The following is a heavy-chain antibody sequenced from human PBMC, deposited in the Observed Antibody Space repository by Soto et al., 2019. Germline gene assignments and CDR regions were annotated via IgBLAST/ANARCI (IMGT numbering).Heavy chain of an antibody. J-gene: IGHJ4*02. Sequence: QITLKESAPPLVKPTQTLTLTCTFSGFSLSTSGVGVGWIRQPPGKALAWLALIYWDDDKRYSPSLKSRLTITTDTSKNPVVLTTTNMDPVDTATYYCAHRRIYYGSGSYYHYYFDYWGQGTLVTVSS. D-gene: IGHD3-10*01. CDR1: GFSLSTSGVG. CDR3: AHRRIYYGSGSYYHYYFDY. CDR2: IYWDDDK. V-gene: IGHV2-5*02.